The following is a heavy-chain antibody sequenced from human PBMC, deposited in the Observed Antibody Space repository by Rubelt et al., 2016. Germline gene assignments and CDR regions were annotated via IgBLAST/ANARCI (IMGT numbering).Heavy chain of an antibody. CDR3: VGDQEAVAGTLTDAFDI. V-gene: IGHV4-38-2*02. Sequence: QVQLQESGPGLVKPSETLSLTCTVSGYSISSGYYWGWIRQPPGKGLEWIGRIYTRGSTNYNPFVESRVCMLCDTSKNQVSRKLSVVTAAATAVYDGVGDQEAVAGTLTDAFDIWGQGTMVTVSA. CDR2: IYTRGST. CDR1: GYSISSGYY. D-gene: IGHD6-19*01. J-gene: IGHJ3*02.